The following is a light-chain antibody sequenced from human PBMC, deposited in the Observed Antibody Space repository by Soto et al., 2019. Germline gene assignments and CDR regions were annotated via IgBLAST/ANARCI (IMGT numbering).Light chain of an antibody. Sequence: QTVVIQESSLSVSPGGTVTLTCDLRSAPISTTYYPAWYQQTPGQAPRTLIYSTNTRSSGVPDRFSGSIRGNKAALTITGAQAEDEAEYHCVLYMGSGAYLFGPGTKLTVL. CDR3: VLYMGSGAYL. V-gene: IGLV8-61*01. CDR1: SAPISTTYY. J-gene: IGLJ1*01. CDR2: STN.